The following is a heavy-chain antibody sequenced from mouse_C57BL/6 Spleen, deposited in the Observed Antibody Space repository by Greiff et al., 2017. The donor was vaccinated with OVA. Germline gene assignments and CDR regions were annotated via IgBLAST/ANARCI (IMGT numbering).Heavy chain of an antibody. D-gene: IGHD1-1*01. Sequence: EVQLQQSGPELVKPGASVKMSCKASGYTFTDYNMHWVKQSHGKSLEWIGYINPNNGGTSYNQKFKGKATLTVNKSSSTAYMELRSLTSEDSAVYYCARSNYYGSSYYVDYWGQGTTRTVSS. CDR3: ARSNYYGSSYYVDY. CDR1: GYTFTDYN. V-gene: IGHV1-22*01. CDR2: INPNNGGT. J-gene: IGHJ2*01.